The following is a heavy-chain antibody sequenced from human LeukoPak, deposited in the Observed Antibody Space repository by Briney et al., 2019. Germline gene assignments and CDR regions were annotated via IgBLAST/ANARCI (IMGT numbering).Heavy chain of an antibody. CDR1: GGSFSGYY. J-gene: IGHJ5*02. CDR2: INHSGGT. D-gene: IGHD2-21*01. V-gene: IGHV4-34*01. Sequence: SETLSLTCAVYGGSFSGYYWSWIRQPPGKGLEWIGEINHSGGTNYNPPLKSRVTISVDTSKNQFSLKLSSVTAADTAVYYCARGHIVQGTRWFDPWGQGTLVTVSS. CDR3: ARGHIVQGTRWFDP.